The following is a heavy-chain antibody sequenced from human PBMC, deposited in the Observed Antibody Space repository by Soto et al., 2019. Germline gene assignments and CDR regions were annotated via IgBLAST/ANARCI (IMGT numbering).Heavy chain of an antibody. Sequence: GESVKISCKGSGYSFTIYWIGWVRQMPWKGLEWMGIIYPGDSDTRYSPSFQGQVTISADKSISTAYLQWSSLKASDTAMYYCARLVGMYYDILTGPNFDYWGQGTLVTVSS. V-gene: IGHV5-51*01. CDR2: IYPGDSDT. CDR1: GYSFTIYW. D-gene: IGHD3-9*01. CDR3: ARLVGMYYDILTGPNFDY. J-gene: IGHJ4*02.